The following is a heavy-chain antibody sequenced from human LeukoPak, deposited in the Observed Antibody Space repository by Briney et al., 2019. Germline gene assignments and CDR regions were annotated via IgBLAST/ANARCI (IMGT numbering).Heavy chain of an antibody. CDR2: IYSGGST. CDR3: AKDGYDYVWGSYRPGYFDY. J-gene: IGHJ4*02. CDR1: GFTVSSNY. Sequence: GGSLRLSCAASGFTVSSNYMSWVRQAPGKGLEWVSVIYSGGSTYYADSVKGRFTISRDNSKNTLYLQMNSLRAEDTAVYYCAKDGYDYVWGSYRPGYFDYWGQGTLVTVSS. V-gene: IGHV3-66*01. D-gene: IGHD3-16*01.